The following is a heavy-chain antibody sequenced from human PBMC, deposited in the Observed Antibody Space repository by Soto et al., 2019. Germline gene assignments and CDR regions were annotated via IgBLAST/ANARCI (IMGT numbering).Heavy chain of an antibody. Sequence: SETLSLTCAVYGGSFSGYYWSWIRQPPGKGLEWIGEINHSGSTNYNPSLKSRVTISVDTSKNQFSLKLSSVTAADTAVYYCARGRHYLPYYYYGMDVWGQGTTVTVSS. CDR3: ARGRHYLPYYYYGMDV. V-gene: IGHV4-34*01. CDR1: GGSFSGYY. J-gene: IGHJ6*02. CDR2: INHSGST. D-gene: IGHD3-10*01.